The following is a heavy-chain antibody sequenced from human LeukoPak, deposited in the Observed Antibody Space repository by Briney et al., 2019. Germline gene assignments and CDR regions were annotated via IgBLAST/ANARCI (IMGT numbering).Heavy chain of an antibody. V-gene: IGHV3-7*01. D-gene: IGHD3-10*01. CDR2: IEQDGREE. Sequence: GGSLRLSCTASGFTFRNYWMTWVRKAPGKGLEWVANIEQDGREEFYVDSVKGRFTISRDNAKSSLYLQMDSLRAEDTAVYYCARHYYGSGSGKAPDFWGQGTPVTVSS. CDR3: ARHYYGSGSGKAPDF. CDR1: GFTFRNYW. J-gene: IGHJ4*02.